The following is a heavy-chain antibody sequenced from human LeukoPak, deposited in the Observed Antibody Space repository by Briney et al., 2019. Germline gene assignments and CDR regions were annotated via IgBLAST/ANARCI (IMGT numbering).Heavy chain of an antibody. J-gene: IGHJ6*03. CDR1: GGSISSSNW. V-gene: IGHV4-4*02. CDR3: ASGYSYYYYYMDV. D-gene: IGHD5-18*01. CDR2: IYHSGST. Sequence: SETLSLTCAVSGGSISSSNWWSWVRQPPGKGLEWIGEIYHSGSTNYNPSLKSRVTISLDTSKNQFSLRLSSVTAADTAVYYCASGYSYYYYYMDVWGKGTTVTVSS.